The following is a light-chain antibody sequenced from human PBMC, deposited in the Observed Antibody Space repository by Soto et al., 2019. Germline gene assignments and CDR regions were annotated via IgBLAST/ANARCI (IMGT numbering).Light chain of an antibody. J-gene: IGLJ3*02. CDR2: EVT. CDR3: ISYTSSSTWV. V-gene: IGLV2-14*01. CDR1: SSDIGIYKY. Sequence: QSVLTQPASVSGSPGQSIAISCTGSSSDIGIYKYVSWYQQHPGKVPKLIIYEVTNRPSGVSNRFSGSKSGNTASLTISGLQAEDEADYYCISYTSSSTWVFGGGTKLTVL.